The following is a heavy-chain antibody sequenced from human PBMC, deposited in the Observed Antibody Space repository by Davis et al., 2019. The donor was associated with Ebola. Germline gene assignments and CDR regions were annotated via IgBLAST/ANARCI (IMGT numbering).Heavy chain of an antibody. CDR3: ARQESLYGSIDY. Sequence: GESLKISCKGSGYSFINYWIGWVRQMPGKGLEWMGNIYPGDSDTRYSPSFQGQVTLSADKYSTTAYLQWRSLKASDTAMYYCARQESLYGSIDYWGQGTLVTVSS. CDR1: GYSFINYW. CDR2: IYPGDSDT. V-gene: IGHV5-51*01. D-gene: IGHD6-13*01. J-gene: IGHJ4*02.